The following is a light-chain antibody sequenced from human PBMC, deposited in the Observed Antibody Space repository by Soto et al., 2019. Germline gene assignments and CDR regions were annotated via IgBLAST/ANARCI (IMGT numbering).Light chain of an antibody. CDR1: QTVNAC. Sequence: DIQMTQSPATLSASLGDRVTITCRASQTVNACLAWYQHKPGKAPEPLIYDASTLESGVPARFSGSRSGTEFNLTISSLQPDDIGTYYCQQYNTHSGTFGQGTKVDIK. CDR3: QQYNTHSGT. V-gene: IGKV1-5*01. J-gene: IGKJ1*01. CDR2: DAS.